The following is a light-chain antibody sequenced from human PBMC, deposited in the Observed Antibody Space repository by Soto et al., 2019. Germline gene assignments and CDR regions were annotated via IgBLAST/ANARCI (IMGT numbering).Light chain of an antibody. CDR3: QVWDSSTAVL. CDR2: RDS. Sequence: SYELTRPLSVSVALGQTARNPCGETNIGSKNEHGYQQKQGQAPVLVIYRDSNRPSGIPERFSGSNSGNTGTLTISRAQVGDEADYYCQVWDSSTAVLFGGGTKLSV. V-gene: IGLV3-9*01. CDR1: NIGSKN. J-gene: IGLJ2*01.